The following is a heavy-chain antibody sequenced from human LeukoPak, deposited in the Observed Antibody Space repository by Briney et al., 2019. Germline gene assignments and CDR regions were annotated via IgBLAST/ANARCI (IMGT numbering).Heavy chain of an antibody. CDR1: GFTFDDYA. CDR3: ARDDYSNPLDY. D-gene: IGHD4-11*01. Sequence: GGSLRLSCAASGFTFDDYAMHWVRQAPGKGLEWVSGISWNSGSIGYADSVKGRFTISRDNAKNSLYLQMNSLRAEDTAVYYCARDDYSNPLDYWGQGTLVTVSS. CDR2: ISWNSGSI. V-gene: IGHV3-9*01. J-gene: IGHJ4*02.